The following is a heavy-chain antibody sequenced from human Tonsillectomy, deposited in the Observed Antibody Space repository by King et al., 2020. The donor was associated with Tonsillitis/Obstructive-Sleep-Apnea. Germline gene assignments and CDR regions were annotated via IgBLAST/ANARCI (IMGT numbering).Heavy chain of an antibody. D-gene: IGHD4-17*01. J-gene: IGHJ6*03. V-gene: IGHV3-43*01. Sequence: VQLVQSGGVVVQPGGSMRLSCAASGFTFDDYTMYWVRRAPGKGLEWVYLISWDGGSTYYADSVKGRFNISRDNSNNYLYLQMNSLRTEDTALYYFAKDYGSGYYYMDVWGKGTTVTVSS. CDR1: GFTFDDYT. CDR3: AKDYGSGYYYMDV. CDR2: ISWDGGST.